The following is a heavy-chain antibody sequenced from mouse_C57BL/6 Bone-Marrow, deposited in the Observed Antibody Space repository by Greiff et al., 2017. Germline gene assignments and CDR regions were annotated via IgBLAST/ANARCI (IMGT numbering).Heavy chain of an antibody. Sequence: EVQLVESGGGLVKPGGSLKLSCAASGFTFSSYTMSWVRQTPEKRLEWVATISGGGGNTYYPDSVKGRFTISRDNATNTLYLQMSSLRSEDTAVYYCARHYGSRAMDYWGQGTSVTVSS. CDR3: ARHYGSRAMDY. CDR1: GFTFSSYT. J-gene: IGHJ4*01. CDR2: ISGGGGNT. D-gene: IGHD1-1*01. V-gene: IGHV5-9*04.